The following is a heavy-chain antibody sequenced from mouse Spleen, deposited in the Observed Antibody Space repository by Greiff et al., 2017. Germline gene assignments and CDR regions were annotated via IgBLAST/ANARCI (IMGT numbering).Heavy chain of an antibody. CDR3: AILYYGYDVGFAY. J-gene: IGHJ2*01. V-gene: IGHV1-69*01. D-gene: IGHD2-2*01. Sequence: QVQLQQPGAELVMPGASVKLSCKASGYTFTSYWMHWVKQRPGQGLEWIGEIDPSDSYTNYNQKFKGKATLTVDKSSSTAYMQLSSLTSEDSAVYYCAILYYGYDVGFAYWGQGTTLTVSS. CDR1: GYTFTSYW. CDR2: IDPSDSYT.